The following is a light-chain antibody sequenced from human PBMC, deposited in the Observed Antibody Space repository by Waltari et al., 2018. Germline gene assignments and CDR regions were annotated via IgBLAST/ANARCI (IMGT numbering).Light chain of an antibody. V-gene: IGKV3-20*01. CDR2: GAS. CDR3: QQYASSPIT. Sequence: EIVLTQSPGTLSLSPGETATLSCRASQSVSSSYLAWYQQKPGQAPRLLIYGASSRATGIPDRFSGSGSGTDFTLTISRLEPEDFAVYYWQQYASSPITFGPGTKVDIK. CDR1: QSVSSSY. J-gene: IGKJ3*01.